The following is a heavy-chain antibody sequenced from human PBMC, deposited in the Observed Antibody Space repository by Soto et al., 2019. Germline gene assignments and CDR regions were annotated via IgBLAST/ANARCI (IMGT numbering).Heavy chain of an antibody. D-gene: IGHD6-6*01. CDR1: GFTFSSYG. CDR3: AKDQVQQLVTYYFDY. V-gene: IGHV3-30*18. CDR2: ISYDGSNK. J-gene: IGHJ4*02. Sequence: QVKLVESGGGVVQPGRSLRLSCAASGFTFSSYGMHWVRQAPGKGLEWVAVISYDGSNKYYADSVKGRFTISRDNSKNTLYLQMNSLRAEDTAVYYCAKDQVQQLVTYYFDYWGQGTLVTVSS.